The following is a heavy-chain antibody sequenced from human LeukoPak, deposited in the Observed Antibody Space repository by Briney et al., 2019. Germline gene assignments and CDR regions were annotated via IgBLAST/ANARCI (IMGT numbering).Heavy chain of an antibody. D-gene: IGHD2-2*01. J-gene: IGHJ4*02. CDR3: AKGYCSSTSCYPDY. Sequence: GGSLRLSCAASGFTFDDYAMHWVRQAPGKGLEWVSGISWNSGSIGYADSVKGRFTISRDNAKNSLYLQMNSLRAEDTALYCCAKGYCSSTSCYPDYWGQGTLVTVSS. V-gene: IGHV3-9*01. CDR1: GFTFDDYA. CDR2: ISWNSGSI.